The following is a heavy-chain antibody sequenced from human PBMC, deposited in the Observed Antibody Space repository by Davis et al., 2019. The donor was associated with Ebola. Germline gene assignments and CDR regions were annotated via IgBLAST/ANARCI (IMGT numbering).Heavy chain of an antibody. Sequence: SQTLSLTCAVYGGSFSGYYWSWVRQPPGKGLEWIGEINHSGSTNYNPSLKSRVTISVDTSKNQFSLKLSSVTAADTAVYYCARDRTMIVGGAFDIWGQGTMVTVSS. J-gene: IGHJ3*02. V-gene: IGHV4-34*01. CDR1: GGSFSGYY. CDR2: INHSGST. D-gene: IGHD3-22*01. CDR3: ARDRTMIVGGAFDI.